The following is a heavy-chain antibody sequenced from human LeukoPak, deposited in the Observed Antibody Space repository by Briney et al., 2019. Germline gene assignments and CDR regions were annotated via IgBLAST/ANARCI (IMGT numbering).Heavy chain of an antibody. CDR2: INHSGST. V-gene: IGHV4-34*01. CDR3: ARVDCSSTSCYDRFFDY. J-gene: IGHJ4*02. D-gene: IGHD2-2*01. CDR1: GGSFSGYY. Sequence: SETLSLTCAVYGGSFSGYYWSWIRQPPGKGLEWIGEINHSGSTNYNPSLKSRVTISVDTSKNQFSLKLSSVTAADTAVYYCARVDCSSTSCYDRFFDYWGQGTLVNVSS.